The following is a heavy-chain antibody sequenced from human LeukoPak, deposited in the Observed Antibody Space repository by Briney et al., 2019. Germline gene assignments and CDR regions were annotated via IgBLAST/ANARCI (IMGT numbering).Heavy chain of an antibody. CDR1: GFTFDDYA. J-gene: IGHJ4*02. V-gene: IGHV3-9*01. CDR3: ARDRKWLQAVFDY. CDR2: ISWNSGSI. Sequence: GGSLRLSCAASGFTFDDYAMHWVRQAPGKGLEWVSGISWNSGSIGYADSVKGRFTISRDNAKNSLYLQMNSLRAEDTAVYYCARDRKWLQAVFDYWGQGTLVTVSS. D-gene: IGHD5-24*01.